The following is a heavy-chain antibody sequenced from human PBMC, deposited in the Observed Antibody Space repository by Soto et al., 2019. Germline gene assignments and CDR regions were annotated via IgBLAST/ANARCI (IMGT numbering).Heavy chain of an antibody. V-gene: IGHV4-39*01. CDR2: IYYSGST. J-gene: IGHJ4*02. D-gene: IGHD6-13*01. CDR1: GGSISSSSYY. CDR3: ARPGYSSSWPAVYYFDY. Sequence: QLQLQESGPGLVKPSETLSLTCTVSGGSISSSSYYWGWIRQPPGKGLEWIGSIYYSGSTYYNPSLKSRVTLSVDTSKNQFSLKLSSVTAADTAVYYCARPGYSSSWPAVYYFDYWGQGTLVTVSS.